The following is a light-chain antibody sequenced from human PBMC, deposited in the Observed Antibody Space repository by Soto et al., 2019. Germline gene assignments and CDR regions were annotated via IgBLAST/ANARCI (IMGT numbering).Light chain of an antibody. CDR2: KAS. CDR3: QQYNSYSYP. CDR1: QTISSW. V-gene: IGKV1-5*03. Sequence: DIQMTQSPSTLSGSVGDRVTITCRASQTISSWLAWYQQKPGKAPKLLIYKASTLKSGVPSRFSGSGSGTEFTLTISSLQPDDFATYYCQQYNSYSYPFGQGSKV. J-gene: IGKJ1*01.